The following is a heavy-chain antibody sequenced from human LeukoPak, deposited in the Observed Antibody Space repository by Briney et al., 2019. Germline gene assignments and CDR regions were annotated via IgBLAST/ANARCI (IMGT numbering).Heavy chain of an antibody. CDR1: GFTFSSYG. CDR3: VAAAGTFDY. CDR2: ISYDGSNK. V-gene: IGHV3-30*03. D-gene: IGHD6-13*01. Sequence: GGSLRLSCAASGFTFSSYGMHWVRQAPGKGLEWVAVISYDGSNKYYADSVKGRFTISRDNSKNTLYLQMNSLRAEDTAVYYGVAAAGTFDYWGQGTLVTVSS. J-gene: IGHJ4*02.